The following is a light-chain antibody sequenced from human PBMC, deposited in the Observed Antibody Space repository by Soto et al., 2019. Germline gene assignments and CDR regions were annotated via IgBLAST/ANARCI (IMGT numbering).Light chain of an antibody. CDR2: TAY. V-gene: IGKV1-9*01. J-gene: IGKJ4*01. CDR3: QQLNSYSPT. CDR1: QDISSY. Sequence: IQLTQSPSSLSASVGDRVTITCLASQDISSYLAWYPQKPGKAPKLLIDTAYTLQNGVPSRFSGSGSGTDFTLAISSLQPEDFATYYCQQLNSYSPTFGGGTTVEIK.